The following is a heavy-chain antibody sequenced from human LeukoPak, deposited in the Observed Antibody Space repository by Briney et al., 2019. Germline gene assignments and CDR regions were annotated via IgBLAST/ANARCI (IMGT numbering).Heavy chain of an antibody. CDR2: ISGSGGST. V-gene: IGHV3-23*01. J-gene: IGHJ4*02. Sequence: GGSLRLSCAASGFTFSSYAMSWVRQAPGQGLEWVSAISGSGGSTYYADSVKGRFTISRDNSKNTLYLQMNSLRAEDTAVYYCAKDMEWELLFPSFDYWGQGTLVTVSS. CDR1: GFTFSSYA. D-gene: IGHD1-26*01. CDR3: AKDMEWELLFPSFDY.